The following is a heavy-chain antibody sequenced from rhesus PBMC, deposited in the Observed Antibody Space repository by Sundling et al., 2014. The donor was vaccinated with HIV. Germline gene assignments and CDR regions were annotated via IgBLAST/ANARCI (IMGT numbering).Heavy chain of an antibody. Sequence: QVQLQESGPGLVKTSETLSLTCAVSGGSISESYYWSWIRQSPGKGLEWIGYIYGTGGFTYYNPSLKSRVSIATDTSKNQLSVNLNSVTAADTAVYYCARFMPGTMEFDYWGQGVLVTASS. CDR1: GGSISESYY. CDR3: ARFMPGTMEFDY. CDR2: IYGTGGFT. J-gene: IGHJ4*01. V-gene: IGHV4-106*01. D-gene: IGHD1-1*01.